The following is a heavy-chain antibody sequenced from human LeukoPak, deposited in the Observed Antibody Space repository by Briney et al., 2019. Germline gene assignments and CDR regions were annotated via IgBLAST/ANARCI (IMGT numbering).Heavy chain of an antibody. D-gene: IGHD6-25*01. CDR3: ARATGSCGSLDM. V-gene: IGHV3-30-3*01. CDR1: GFTFSGYP. J-gene: IGHJ3*02. CDR2: ISYDEGDR. Sequence: GGSLRLSCAASGFTFSGYPIHWVRQAPGKGLEWVAVISYDEGDRYYADSVKGRFSLSRDNSRNTLYLDMNSLRREDTAVYYCARATGSCGSLDMWGQGTTVTVS.